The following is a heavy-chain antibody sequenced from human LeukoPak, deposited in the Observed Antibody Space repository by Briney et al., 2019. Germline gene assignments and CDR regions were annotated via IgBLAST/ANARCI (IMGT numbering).Heavy chain of an antibody. D-gene: IGHD6-13*01. V-gene: IGHV3-30*18. J-gene: IGHJ4*02. Sequence: GKSLRLSCAASGFTFNNYGMHWVRQAPGKGLEWVAVISYDGRNKHYPDSVKGRFTISRDISTDTLWLQMDSLRTEDTAVYYCAKAAAAPGFDFWGQGTLVTVSS. CDR3: AKAAAAPGFDF. CDR1: GFTFNNYG. CDR2: ISYDGRNK.